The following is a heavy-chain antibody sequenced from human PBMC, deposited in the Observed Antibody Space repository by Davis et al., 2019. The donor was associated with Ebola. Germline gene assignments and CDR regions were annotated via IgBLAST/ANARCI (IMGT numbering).Heavy chain of an antibody. CDR1: RFTFSNYV. V-gene: IGHV3-23*01. D-gene: IGHD1-26*01. CDR3: ARKDAGSNPFDC. Sequence: GESLKISCAASRFTFSNYVMTWVRQAPGKGLEWVSVISGGAAITYYADSVRGRFTISRDNSKNTLYLQMNSLRAEDTAIYFCARKDAGSNPFDCWGQGTLVTVSS. J-gene: IGHJ4*02. CDR2: ISGGAAIT.